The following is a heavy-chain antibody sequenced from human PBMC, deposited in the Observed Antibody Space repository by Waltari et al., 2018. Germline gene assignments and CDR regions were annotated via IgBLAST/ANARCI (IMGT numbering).Heavy chain of an antibody. Sequence: QVQLVQSGAEVKKPGSSVKVSCKASGGTFSSYAISWVRQATGQGLEWMGGISPSLGTANYAQKFQDRVTVTADESTSTAYMERSSLRSDDTAVYYGAREGEGYSGYEHYYYYMDVWGKGTTVTVSS. CDR1: GGTFSSYA. CDR2: ISPSLGTA. CDR3: AREGEGYSGYEHYYYYMDV. D-gene: IGHD5-12*01. V-gene: IGHV1-69*01. J-gene: IGHJ6*03.